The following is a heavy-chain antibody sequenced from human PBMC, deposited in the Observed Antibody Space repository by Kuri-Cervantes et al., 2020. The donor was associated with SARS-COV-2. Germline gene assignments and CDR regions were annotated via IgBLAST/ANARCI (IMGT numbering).Heavy chain of an antibody. CDR3: ARATKADYGDYIDAFDI. CDR2: IYYSGST. D-gene: IGHD4-17*01. Sequence: SETLSLTCTVSGGSISSYYWSWIRRPPGKGLEWIGYIYYSGSTNYNPSLKSRVTISVDTSKNQFSLKLSSVTAADTVVYYCARATKADYGDYIDAFDIWGQGTMVTVSS. CDR1: GGSISSYY. V-gene: IGHV4-59*08. J-gene: IGHJ3*02.